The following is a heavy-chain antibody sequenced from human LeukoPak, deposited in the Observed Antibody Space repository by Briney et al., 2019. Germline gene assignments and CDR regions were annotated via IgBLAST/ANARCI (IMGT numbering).Heavy chain of an antibody. CDR1: GYSFTSYW. CDR3: ARHVAAALYNWFDP. CDR2: IYPGDSDT. D-gene: IGHD6-13*01. J-gene: IGHJ5*02. Sequence: GESLKISCKGSGYSFTSYWIGWVRRMPGKGLEWMGIIYPGDSDTRYSPSFQGQVTISADKSLSTAYLQWSSLKASDTAMYYCARHVAAALYNWFDPWGQGTLVTVSS. V-gene: IGHV5-51*01.